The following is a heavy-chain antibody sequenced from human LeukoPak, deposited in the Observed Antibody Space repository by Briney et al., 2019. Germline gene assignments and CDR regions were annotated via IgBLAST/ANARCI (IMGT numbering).Heavy chain of an antibody. J-gene: IGHJ4*02. D-gene: IGHD3-10*01. V-gene: IGHV3-23*01. CDR1: GFTFSAYA. CDR2: TTGSGDDT. CDR3: AKYTPANYYGSGSTFDY. Sequence: PGGSLRLSCVASGFTFSAYAMSWVRQAPGKGLEWVSATTGSGDDTYYADSVKGRFTISRDSSKNTLYLQMNSLRAEDTAVYYCAKYTPANYYGSGSTFDYWGQGALVTVSS.